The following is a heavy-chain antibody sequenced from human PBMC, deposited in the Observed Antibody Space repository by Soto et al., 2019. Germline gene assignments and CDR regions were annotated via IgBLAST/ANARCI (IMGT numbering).Heavy chain of an antibody. V-gene: IGHV3-73*01. CDR2: IRDRAYNYAT. CDR3: TRLISAAQDD. D-gene: IGHD3-10*01. CDR1: GFVFKDSS. Sequence: EVLLVESGGGVVQPGGSLKLSCAASGFVFKDSSIHWVRQASGNGLEWVGRIRDRAYNYATAYTASVKGRFTISRDDSNNTAYLQMPSLKTEDTAIYYCTRLISAAQDDWGQGTLVTVSS. J-gene: IGHJ4*02.